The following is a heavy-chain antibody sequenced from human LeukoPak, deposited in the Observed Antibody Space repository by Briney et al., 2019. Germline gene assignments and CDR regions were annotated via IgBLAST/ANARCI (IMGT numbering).Heavy chain of an antibody. Sequence: SETLSLTCDVYGGSFSGYYWSWIRQPPGKGLEWIGEINHSGSTNYNPSLKSRVTISVDTSKNQCSLKLSSVTAADTAVYYCARGPNGLLWFGELYPWFDPWGQGTLVTVSS. V-gene: IGHV4-34*01. CDR3: ARGPNGLLWFGELYPWFDP. CDR2: INHSGST. CDR1: GGSFSGYY. D-gene: IGHD3-10*01. J-gene: IGHJ5*02.